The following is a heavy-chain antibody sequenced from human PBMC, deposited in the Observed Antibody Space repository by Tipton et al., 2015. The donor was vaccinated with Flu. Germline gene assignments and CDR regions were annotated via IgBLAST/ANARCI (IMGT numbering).Heavy chain of an antibody. CDR3: AKDIGYDFWSGYPRGWFAP. Sequence: SLRLSCAASGFSFDDYAMHWVRQAPGKGLEWVSGISWNSGSIGYAESVRGRFTISRDNAKNSLYLQMNNLRTEDTALYYCAKDIGYDFWSGYPRGWFAPWGQGTLVTVSS. J-gene: IGHJ5*02. D-gene: IGHD3-3*01. CDR1: GFSFDDYA. CDR2: ISWNSGSI. V-gene: IGHV3-9*01.